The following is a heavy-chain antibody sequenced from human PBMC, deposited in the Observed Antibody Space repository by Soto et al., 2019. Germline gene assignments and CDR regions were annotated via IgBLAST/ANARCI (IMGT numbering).Heavy chain of an antibody. V-gene: IGHV6-1*01. CDR3: ARLYSSSWYYSRFDP. J-gene: IGHJ5*02. CDR1: GDNVSSNSAA. D-gene: IGHD6-13*01. Sequence: SQTLSLTCPISGDNVSSNSAAWNWIRQSPSRGLEWLGRTYYSCKWYNDYSVSVKSRITLNTDTSKNQFSLQLNSVTPEDTAVYYCARLYSSSWYYSRFDPWGQGTLVTVSS. CDR2: TYYSCKWYN.